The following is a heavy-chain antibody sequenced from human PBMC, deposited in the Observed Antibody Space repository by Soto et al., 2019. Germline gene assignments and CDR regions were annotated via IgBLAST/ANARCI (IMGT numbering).Heavy chain of an antibody. D-gene: IGHD6-13*01. J-gene: IGHJ5*02. CDR3: ATTRGIAVGGSFDH. CDR1: GASISSRSSY. V-gene: IGHV4-39*01. Sequence: ETLSLTCIVSGASISSRSSYWGWIRQPPGKGLEWVGTFYSGSTYNNPSLKSRVTISVDTSKNQFSLKLSSVAAEDTAIYYCATTRGIAVGGSFDHWGQGTLVTVSS. CDR2: FYSGST.